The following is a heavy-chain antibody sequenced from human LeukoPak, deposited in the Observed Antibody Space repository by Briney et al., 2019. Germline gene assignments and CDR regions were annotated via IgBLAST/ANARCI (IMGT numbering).Heavy chain of an antibody. CDR3: AKRGGYCSGGSCYSAYYYMGV. J-gene: IGHJ6*03. D-gene: IGHD2-15*01. CDR1: GFTFSSYA. CDR2: ISGSGGST. V-gene: IGHV3-23*01. Sequence: GGSLRLSCAASGFTFSSYAMSWVRQAPGKGLEWVSAISGSGGSTYYADSVKGRFTISRDNSKNTLYLQMNSLRAEDTAVYYCAKRGGYCSGGSCYSAYYYMGVWGKGTTVTVSS.